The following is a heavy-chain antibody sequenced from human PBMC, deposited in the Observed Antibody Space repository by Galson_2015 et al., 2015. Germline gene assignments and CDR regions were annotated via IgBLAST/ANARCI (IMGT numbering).Heavy chain of an antibody. Sequence: LTCTVSGGSISSYYWSWIRQPPGKGQEWIGYIYYSGSTNYNPSLKSRVTISVDTSKNRFSLKLSSVTAADTAVYYCAREGKAVAGPFDPWGQGTLVTVSS. CDR2: IYYSGST. J-gene: IGHJ5*02. V-gene: IGHV4-59*01. D-gene: IGHD6-19*01. CDR1: GGSISSYY. CDR3: AREGKAVAGPFDP.